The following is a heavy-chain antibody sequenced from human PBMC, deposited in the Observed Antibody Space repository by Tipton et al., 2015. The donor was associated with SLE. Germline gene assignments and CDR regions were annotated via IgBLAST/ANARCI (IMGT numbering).Heavy chain of an antibody. Sequence: TLSLTCTVSGGSISSYYWSWIRQPPGKGLEWIGYIYFGGSTNYNPSLKSRVTISLGTSKSQFSLKLSSVTAADTAVYYCASSVVVHYYMDVWGKGTTVTVSS. J-gene: IGHJ6*03. V-gene: IGHV4-59*01. CDR2: IYFGGST. D-gene: IGHD2-2*01. CDR1: GGSISSYY. CDR3: ASSVVVHYYMDV.